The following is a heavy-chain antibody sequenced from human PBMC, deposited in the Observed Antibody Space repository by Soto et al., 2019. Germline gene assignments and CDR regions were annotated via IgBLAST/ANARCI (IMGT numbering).Heavy chain of an antibody. CDR3: ARKIVLRFFDY. CDR1: GGSFSGYY. V-gene: IGHV4-34*01. D-gene: IGHD3-3*01. J-gene: IGHJ4*02. CDR2: INHRGST. Sequence: QVQLQQWGAGLLKPSETLSLTCAVYGGSFSGYYWSWIRQPPGKGLEWIGEINHRGSTNYNPSLKSRVTISVDTSKNQFSLKLSSVTAADTAVYYCARKIVLRFFDYWGQGTLVTVSS.